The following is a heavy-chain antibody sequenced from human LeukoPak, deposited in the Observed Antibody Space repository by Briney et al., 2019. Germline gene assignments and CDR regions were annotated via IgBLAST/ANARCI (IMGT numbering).Heavy chain of an antibody. CDR1: GFTFSSYE. CDR3: ARGRYSGSYLLDY. J-gene: IGHJ4*02. D-gene: IGHD1-26*01. V-gene: IGHV3-48*03. Sequence: AGGSLRLSCAASGFTFSSYEMNWVRQAPGKGLEWVSYISSSGSTIYYADSVKGRFTISRDNAKNSLYLQMNSLRAEDTALYYCARGRYSGSYLLDYWGQGTLVTVSS. CDR2: ISSSGSTI.